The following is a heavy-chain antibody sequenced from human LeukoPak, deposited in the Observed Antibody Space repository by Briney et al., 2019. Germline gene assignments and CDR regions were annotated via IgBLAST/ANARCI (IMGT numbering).Heavy chain of an antibody. CDR3: ARGYYYDSSGYRGAFDI. J-gene: IGHJ3*02. V-gene: IGHV4-59*01. D-gene: IGHD3-22*01. CDR1: GGSISSYC. CDR2: IYYSGST. Sequence: SETLSLTCTVSGGSISSYCWSWIRQPPGKGLEWIGYIYYSGSTNYNPSLKSRVTISVDTSKNQFSLKLSSVTAADTAVYYCARGYYYDSSGYRGAFDIWGQGTMVTVSS.